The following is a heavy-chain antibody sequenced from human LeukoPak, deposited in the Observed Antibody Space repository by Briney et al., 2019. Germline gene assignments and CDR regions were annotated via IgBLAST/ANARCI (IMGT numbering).Heavy chain of an antibody. CDR3: ARDQVKGMNYYYYMDV. Sequence: GGSLRLSCAASGFTFSSYEMNWVRQAPGKGLEWVSYISSSGSTIYYADSVKGRFTISRDNAKNSLYLQMDSLRAEDTAVYYCARDQVKGMNYYYYMDVWGKGTTVTVSS. V-gene: IGHV3-48*03. CDR2: ISSSGSTI. J-gene: IGHJ6*03. CDR1: GFTFSSYE. D-gene: IGHD4-11*01.